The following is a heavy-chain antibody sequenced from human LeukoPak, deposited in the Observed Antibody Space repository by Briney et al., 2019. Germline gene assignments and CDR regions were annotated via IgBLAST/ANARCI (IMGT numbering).Heavy chain of an antibody. CDR3: ARSFTTVTTPGKGGAFDI. Sequence: SVKVSCKSSVGTFSSYAISWVRQAPGQGLEWMGGIIPIFGTANYAQKFQGRVTITADKSTSTAYMELSSLRSEDTAVYYCARSFTTVTTPGKGGAFDIWGQGTMVTVSS. V-gene: IGHV1-69*06. CDR2: IIPIFGTA. J-gene: IGHJ3*02. CDR1: VGTFSSYA. D-gene: IGHD4-17*01.